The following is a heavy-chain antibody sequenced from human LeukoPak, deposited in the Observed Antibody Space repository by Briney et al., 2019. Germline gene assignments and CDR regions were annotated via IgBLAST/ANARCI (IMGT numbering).Heavy chain of an antibody. CDR3: GTHAGRTGSDD. J-gene: IGHJ4*02. V-gene: IGHV3-11*01. CDR2: ISGSGNDI. D-gene: IGHD3/OR15-3a*01. Sequence: GGSLRLSCATSGFIFSRYYMSWIRQAPGKGLEWVSYISGSGNDISYADSVKGRFTISRDNAKGSLYLQMNSLRAADTAVYYCGTHAGRTGSDDWGQGTLVTVSS. CDR1: GFIFSRYY.